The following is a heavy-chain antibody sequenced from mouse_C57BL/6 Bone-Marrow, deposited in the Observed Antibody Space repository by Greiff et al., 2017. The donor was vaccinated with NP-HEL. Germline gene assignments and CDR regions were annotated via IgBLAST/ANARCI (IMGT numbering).Heavy chain of an antibody. CDR1: GYTFTSYW. CDR2: IDPSDSET. CDR3: ARAQDHYYGSSYGLWFAY. D-gene: IGHD1-1*01. Sequence: VQLQQPGAELVRPGSSVKLSCKASGYTFTSYWMHWVKQRPIQGLEWIGNIDPSDSETHYNQKFKDKATLTVDKSSSTAYMQLSSLTSEDSAVYVCARAQDHYYGSSYGLWFAYWGQGTLVTVSA. J-gene: IGHJ3*01. V-gene: IGHV1-52*01.